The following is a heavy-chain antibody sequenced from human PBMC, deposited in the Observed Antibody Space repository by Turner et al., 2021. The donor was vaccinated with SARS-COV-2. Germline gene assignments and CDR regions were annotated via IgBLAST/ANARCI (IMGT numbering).Heavy chain of an antibody. Sequence: EVQLLESGGGLVQPGGSLRLSCAASGLILSSYGMSWVRQAPGKGLGWVSINSGSGDTTYYADSVEGRFTIHRNNSKKTLYLQMSSLRAEDTAVYYCAKDRIVGATMGASRAWGQGTLVTVSS. J-gene: IGHJ5*02. CDR3: AKDRIVGATMGASRA. D-gene: IGHD1-26*01. CDR1: GLILSSYG. V-gene: IGHV3-23*01. CDR2: NSGSGDTT.